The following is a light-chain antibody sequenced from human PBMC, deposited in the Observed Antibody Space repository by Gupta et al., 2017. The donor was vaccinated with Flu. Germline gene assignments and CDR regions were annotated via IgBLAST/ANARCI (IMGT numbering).Light chain of an antibody. CDR2: ENN. CDR1: SSNIGNNN. Sequence: QSVLTQPPSVSAAPDQKVTISCSGSSSNIGNNNVSWYQQLPGTAPNLLIYENNKRPYGSPARCSGSKSGTSATMGITGLQPGDEADDYCGTWDNSRRGGGVFGGGTKLTVL. J-gene: IGLJ3*02. V-gene: IGLV1-51*02. CDR3: GTWDNSRRGGGV.